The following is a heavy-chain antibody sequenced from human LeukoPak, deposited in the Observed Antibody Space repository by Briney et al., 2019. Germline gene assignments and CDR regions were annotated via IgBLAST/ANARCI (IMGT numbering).Heavy chain of an antibody. D-gene: IGHD3-3*01. CDR1: GFTFSSYW. CDR3: ARGRRSGYQLDY. V-gene: IGHV3-74*01. Sequence: GGSLRLSCAASGFTFSSYWMHWVRQVPGKGLVWVSRINSDGSSTSYADSVKGRFTISRDNAKNTLYLQMNSLRAEDTAVYYCARGRRSGYQLDYWGQGTLVTVSS. CDR2: INSDGSST. J-gene: IGHJ4*02.